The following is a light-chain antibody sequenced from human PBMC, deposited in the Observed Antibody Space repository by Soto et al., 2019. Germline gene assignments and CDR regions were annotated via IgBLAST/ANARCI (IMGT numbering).Light chain of an antibody. CDR3: QQYNNWPPFT. J-gene: IGKJ3*01. V-gene: IGKV3-15*01. Sequence: EIVMTQSPATLSVSPGERATLSCRASQSVSSNLAWYQQKPGQAPRLLIYGASTRATGIPARFSGSGSGTEFTLTISSLQSKDFAVDYCQQYNNWPPFTCGPGTKVDIK. CDR2: GAS. CDR1: QSVSSN.